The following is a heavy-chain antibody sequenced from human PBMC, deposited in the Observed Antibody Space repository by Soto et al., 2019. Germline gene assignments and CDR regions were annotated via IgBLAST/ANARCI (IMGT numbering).Heavy chain of an antibody. CDR2: INSDGSST. CDR3: ARVGSAGFGELLSPFPDYYGMDV. CDR1: GFTFSSYW. J-gene: IGHJ6*02. D-gene: IGHD3-10*01. V-gene: IGHV3-74*01. Sequence: GGSLRLSCAASGFTFSSYWMHWVRQAPGKGLVWVSRINSDGSSTSYADSVKGRFTISRDNAENTLYLQMNSLRAEDTAVYYCARVGSAGFGELLSPFPDYYGMDVWGQGTTVTVSS.